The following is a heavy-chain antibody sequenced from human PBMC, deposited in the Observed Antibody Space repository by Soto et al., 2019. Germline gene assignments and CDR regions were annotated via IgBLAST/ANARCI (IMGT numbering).Heavy chain of an antibody. D-gene: IGHD3-10*01. CDR2: INSDGSTT. Sequence: GSLRLSCAASGFTFSTYWMHWVRQAPGKGLVWVSRINSDGSTTGYADSVKGRFTISRDNAKNTVYLQANSLRAVDTAVYYCARAAYYGSTNYYNSWGQGTLVTVSS. CDR1: GFTFSTYW. V-gene: IGHV3-74*01. CDR3: ARAAYYGSTNYYNS. J-gene: IGHJ4*02.